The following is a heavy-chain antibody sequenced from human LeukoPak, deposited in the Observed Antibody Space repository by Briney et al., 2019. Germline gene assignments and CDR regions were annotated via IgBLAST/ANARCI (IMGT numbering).Heavy chain of an antibody. D-gene: IGHD3-22*01. J-gene: IGHJ6*02. CDR3: ARDSSGGDSGYYPLHYYYYGMDV. CDR2: IIPIFGTA. Sequence: GASVKVSCKASGGTFSSYAISWVRQAPGQGLEWMGGIIPIFGTANYAQKFQGRVTITADESTSTAYMELSSLRSEDTAVYYCARDSSGGDSGYYPLHYYYYGMDVWGQGTTVTVSS. CDR1: GGTFSSYA. V-gene: IGHV1-69*13.